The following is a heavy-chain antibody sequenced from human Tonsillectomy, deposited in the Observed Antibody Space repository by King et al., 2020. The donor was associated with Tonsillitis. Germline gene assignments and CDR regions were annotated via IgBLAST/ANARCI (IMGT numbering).Heavy chain of an antibody. D-gene: IGHD2-2*01. CDR3: AREGRGIVVVPAAMSSNYYYYGMDV. Sequence: QLQESGPGLVKPSQTLSLTCAVSGASISSGGYSWRWIRQPPGKGLEWIGYIYYSGSTYYNPSLKSRVTISEDTSKNQFSLKLSSVTAADTAVYYCAREGRGIVVVPAAMSSNYYYYGMDVWGQGTTVTVSS. CDR1: GASISSGGYS. CDR2: IYYSGST. J-gene: IGHJ6*02. V-gene: IGHV4-30-4*07.